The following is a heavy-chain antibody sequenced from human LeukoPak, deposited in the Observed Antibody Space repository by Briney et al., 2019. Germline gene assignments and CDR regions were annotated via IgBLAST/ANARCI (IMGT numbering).Heavy chain of an antibody. CDR3: ARDGANFGVVISFHYGMDV. CDR1: GYTFTSYG. Sequence: ASVKVSCKASGYTFTSYGISWVRQAPGQGLEWMGWISAYNGNTNYAQKLQGRVIMTTDTSTSTAYMELRSLRSDDTAVYYCARDGANFGVVISFHYGMDVWGQGTTVTVSS. J-gene: IGHJ6*02. V-gene: IGHV1-18*01. D-gene: IGHD3-3*01. CDR2: ISAYNGNT.